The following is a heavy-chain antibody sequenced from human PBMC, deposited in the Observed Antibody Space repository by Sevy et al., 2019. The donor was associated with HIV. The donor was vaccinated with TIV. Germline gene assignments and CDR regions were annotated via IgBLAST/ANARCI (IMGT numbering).Heavy chain of an antibody. V-gene: IGHV3-23*01. D-gene: IGHD2-8*01. CDR3: AREGCTRPHDY. CDR1: GFNFNIYS. Sequence: GGSLRLSCAVSGFNFNIYSMRWVRQAPGKGLEWVSTLSFGCGKINYADSVKVRFIISRDDSKNTLYLQMNGLRAEETGVYFCAREGCTRPHDYWGQGTLVTVSS. CDR2: LSFGCGKI. J-gene: IGHJ4*02.